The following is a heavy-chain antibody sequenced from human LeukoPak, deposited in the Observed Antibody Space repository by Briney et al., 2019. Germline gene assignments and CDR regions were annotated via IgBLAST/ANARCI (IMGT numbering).Heavy chain of an antibody. J-gene: IGHJ6*03. CDR1: GYTFTSYD. V-gene: IGHV1-8*01. CDR3: ARGIAANYYYYMDV. D-gene: IGHD6-13*01. Sequence: ASVKVSCKASGYTFTSYDINWVRQATGQGVEWMGWMNPNSGNTGYAQKFQGRVTMTRNTSISTAYMELSSLRSEDTAVYYWARGIAANYYYYMDVWGKGTTVTVSS. CDR2: MNPNSGNT.